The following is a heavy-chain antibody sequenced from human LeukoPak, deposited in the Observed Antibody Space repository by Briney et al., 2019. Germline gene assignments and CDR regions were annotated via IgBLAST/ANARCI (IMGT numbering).Heavy chain of an antibody. D-gene: IGHD3-9*01. Sequence: GGSLRLSCAASGFTFSSYAMSWVSQAPGKGLEWVSAISGSGGSTYYADSVKGRFTISRDNSKNTLYLQMNSLRAEDTAVYYCAKDCSGYYDILTGFSLWGQGTLVTVSS. CDR1: GFTFSSYA. J-gene: IGHJ4*02. CDR3: AKDCSGYYDILTGFSL. V-gene: IGHV3-23*01. CDR2: ISGSGGST.